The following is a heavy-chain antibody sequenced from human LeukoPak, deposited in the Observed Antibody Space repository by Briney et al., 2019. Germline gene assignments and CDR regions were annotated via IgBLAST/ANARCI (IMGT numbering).Heavy chain of an antibody. Sequence: PSETLSLTCTVSGGSISSYYWSWIRQPPGKGLEWIGYIYYSGSTNYNPSLKSRVTISVDTSKNQFSLKLSSVTAADTAVYYCARGSYDSSGYQYYFDYWGQGTLVTVSS. D-gene: IGHD3-22*01. J-gene: IGHJ4*02. CDR1: GGSISSYY. CDR2: IYYSGST. V-gene: IGHV4-59*08. CDR3: ARGSYDSSGYQYYFDY.